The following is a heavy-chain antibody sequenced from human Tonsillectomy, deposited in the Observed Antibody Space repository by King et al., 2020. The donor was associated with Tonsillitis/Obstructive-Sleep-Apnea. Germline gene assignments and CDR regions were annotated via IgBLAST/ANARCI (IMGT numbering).Heavy chain of an antibody. CDR2: INHSGST. CDR3: ARRHSVTVVPFDY. CDR1: GESFSGHY. J-gene: IGHJ4*02. Sequence: VQLQQWGAGPLKPSETLSLTCAVYGESFSGHYWSWIRQPPGKGLEWIGEINHSGSTNYNPSLKSRVSISVDTSKNQFSLNLRSVTAADTAVYYCARRHSVTVVPFDYWGQGTRVTVSS. V-gene: IGHV4-34*01. D-gene: IGHD1-20*01.